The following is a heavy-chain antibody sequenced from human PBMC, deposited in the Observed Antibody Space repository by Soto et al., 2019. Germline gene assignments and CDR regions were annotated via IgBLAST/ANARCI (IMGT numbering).Heavy chain of an antibody. CDR1: GFTFSSYW. D-gene: IGHD1-26*01. CDR3: ARDLEWELPPAAFDI. Sequence: PGGSLRLSCAASGFTFSSYWMSWVRQAPGKGLEWVANIKQDGSEKYYVDSVKGRFTISRDNAKNSLYLQMNSLRAEDTAVYYCARDLEWELPPAAFDIWGQGTMVTFSS. CDR2: IKQDGSEK. J-gene: IGHJ3*02. V-gene: IGHV3-7*01.